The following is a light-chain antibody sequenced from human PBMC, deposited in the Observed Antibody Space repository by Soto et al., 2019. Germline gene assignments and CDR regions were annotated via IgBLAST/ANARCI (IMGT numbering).Light chain of an antibody. CDR1: QDISSY. CDR2: AAS. J-gene: IGKJ1*01. CDR3: HQTYSTPQT. V-gene: IGKV1-39*01. Sequence: IQVTQSPSSLSASVGDRVTITCRASQDISSYLAWYQQKPGKAPTXLIYAASTLQSGVPSRFSGSGSGTDFTLTITSLQPEDFGTYYCHQTYSTPQTFGQGTKVDI.